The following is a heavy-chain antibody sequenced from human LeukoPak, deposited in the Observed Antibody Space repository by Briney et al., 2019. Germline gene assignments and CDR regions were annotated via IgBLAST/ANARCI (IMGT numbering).Heavy chain of an antibody. D-gene: IGHD3-22*01. J-gene: IGHJ4*02. CDR2: IYHSGST. V-gene: IGHV4-38-2*02. CDR3: ARDTLDYYDSSGYYYPPLDY. Sequence: PSETLSLTCTVSGYPISSGYYWGWIRQPPGKGLEWIGSIYHSGSTYYNPPLKSRVTISVDTSKNQFSLKLSSVTAADTAVYYCARDTLDYYDSSGYYYPPLDYWGQGTLVTVSS. CDR1: GYPISSGYY.